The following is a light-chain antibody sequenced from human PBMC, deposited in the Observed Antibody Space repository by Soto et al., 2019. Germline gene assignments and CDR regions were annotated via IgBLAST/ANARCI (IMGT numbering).Light chain of an antibody. Sequence: QSVLTQPPSASGSPGQSVTISCTGTKTDIGVYDFVSWYQHHPAKAPRLIIYEVVQRPSGVPDRFSGSKSGNTASLTGSGLQAADEADYVCKSYAGRNTYVFGSGTKLTVL. CDR1: KTDIGVYDF. CDR2: EVV. J-gene: IGLJ1*01. V-gene: IGLV2-8*01. CDR3: KSYAGRNTYV.